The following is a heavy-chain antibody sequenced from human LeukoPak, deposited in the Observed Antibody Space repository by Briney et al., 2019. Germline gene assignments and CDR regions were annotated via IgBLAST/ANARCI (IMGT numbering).Heavy chain of an antibody. CDR2: ISSSSSYI. CDR3: ARGFYDFWRGYHNAFDM. CDR1: GFTFSSYS. D-gene: IGHD3-3*01. Sequence: SGGSLRLSCAASGFTFSSYSMNWVRQAPGKGLEWVSSISSSSSYIYYADSVKGRFTISRDNAKSSLYLQMNSLRAEDTAVYYCARGFYDFWRGYHNAFDMWGQGTMVTVSS. J-gene: IGHJ3*02. V-gene: IGHV3-21*01.